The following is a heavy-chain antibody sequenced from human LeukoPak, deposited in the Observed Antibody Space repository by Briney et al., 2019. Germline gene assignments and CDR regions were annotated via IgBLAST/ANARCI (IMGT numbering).Heavy chain of an antibody. CDR3: ARAPGRYYDIDY. V-gene: IGHV3-11*06. CDR1: GFTFCDCY. CDR2: ISSSSSYT. Sequence: GGSLRLSCAASGFTFCDCYMSWIRQAPGKGLEWVSYISSSSSYTNYADSVKGRFTISRDNAKNSLYLQMNSLRAEDTAVYYCARAPGRYYDIDYWGQGTLVTVSS. J-gene: IGHJ4*02. D-gene: IGHD3-9*01.